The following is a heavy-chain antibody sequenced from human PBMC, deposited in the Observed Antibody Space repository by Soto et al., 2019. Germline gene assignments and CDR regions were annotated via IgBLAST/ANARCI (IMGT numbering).Heavy chain of an antibody. J-gene: IGHJ6*02. CDR3: ARVMCGDCSSYYYYSMDV. D-gene: IGHD2-21*02. CDR1: GFTFSSYW. Sequence: PGGSLRLSCVASGFTFSSYWMHWVRQAPGKGLVWVSRLNGDGSTTTYADSVKGRFTISRDNAKNSLYLQMNSLRAEDTAVYFCARVMCGDCSSYYYYSMDVWGQGTTVTVSS. V-gene: IGHV3-74*01. CDR2: LNGDGSTT.